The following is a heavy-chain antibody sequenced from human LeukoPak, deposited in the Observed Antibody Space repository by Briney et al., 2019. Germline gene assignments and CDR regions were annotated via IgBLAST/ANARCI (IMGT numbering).Heavy chain of an antibody. CDR2: ISGSGGST. J-gene: IGHJ3*02. D-gene: IGHD4-11*01. CDR3: AKARNSDYRFGFDI. Sequence: GGSLRLSCAVARFTFSNYAMSWVRQAPGKGLEWVSGISGSGGSTYYADSVKGRFTFFGDNSRNTLYLQMSSLRAEDTAVYYCAKARNSDYRFGFDIWGQGTMVTVS. CDR1: RFTFSNYA. V-gene: IGHV3-23*01.